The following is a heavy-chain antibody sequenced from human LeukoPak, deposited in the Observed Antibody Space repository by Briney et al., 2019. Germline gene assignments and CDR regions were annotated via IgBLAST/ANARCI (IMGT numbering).Heavy chain of an antibody. D-gene: IGHD6-19*01. CDR2: ISDSGGST. J-gene: IGHJ3*01. Sequence: GGSPRLSCAASGFTFSQYGMSWVRQAPGKGLEWVSMISDSGGSTYYADSVKGRFTISRDYSKTTLYLQMNSLGAEDTAVYYCAREADYSSGYYDAFDVWGQGTLVTVSS. CDR3: AREADYSSGYYDAFDV. V-gene: IGHV3-23*01. CDR1: GFTFSQYG.